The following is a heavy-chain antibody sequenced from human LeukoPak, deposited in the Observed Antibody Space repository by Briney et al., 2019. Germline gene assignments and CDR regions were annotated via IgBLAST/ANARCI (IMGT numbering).Heavy chain of an antibody. CDR1: GESFSGYY. J-gene: IGHJ6*03. Sequence: SETLSLTCAVYGESFSGYYWSWIRQPPGKGLEWIGEINHSGSTNYNPSLKSRVTISVDTSKNQFSLKLSSVTAADTAVYYCARLRGYYGSGSYYYYYYYMDVWGKGTTVTISS. CDR2: INHSGST. V-gene: IGHV4-34*01. D-gene: IGHD3-10*01. CDR3: ARLRGYYGSGSYYYYYYYMDV.